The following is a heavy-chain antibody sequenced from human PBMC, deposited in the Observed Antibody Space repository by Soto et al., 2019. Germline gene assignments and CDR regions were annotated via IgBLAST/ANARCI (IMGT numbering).Heavy chain of an antibody. V-gene: IGHV1-69*12. CDR3: SRVMAGRRDDDALYI. CDR1: GGTFSSYA. CDR2: IIPIFGTA. D-gene: IGHD3-10*01. Sequence: QVQLVQSGAEVKKPGSSVKVSCKASGGTFSSYAISWVRQAPGQGLEWMGGIIPIFGTANYAQKFQGRVTITADESTSKDYMERGSLRSEDAAVYLCSRVMAGRRDDDALYIWGQGTMVTV. J-gene: IGHJ3*02.